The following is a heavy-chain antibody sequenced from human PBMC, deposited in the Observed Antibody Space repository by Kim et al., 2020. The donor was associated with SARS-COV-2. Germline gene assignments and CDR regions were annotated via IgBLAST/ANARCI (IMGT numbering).Heavy chain of an antibody. CDR3: ARGQRGYCSGGSCYAIDY. CDR1: GGSFSGYY. J-gene: IGHJ4*02. Sequence: SETLSLTCAVYGGSFSGYYWSWIRQPPGKGLEWIGEINHSGSTNYNPSLKSRVTISVDTSKNQFSLKLSSVTAADTAVYYCARGQRGYCSGGSCYAIDYWGQGTLVTVSS. D-gene: IGHD2-15*01. CDR2: INHSGST. V-gene: IGHV4-34*01.